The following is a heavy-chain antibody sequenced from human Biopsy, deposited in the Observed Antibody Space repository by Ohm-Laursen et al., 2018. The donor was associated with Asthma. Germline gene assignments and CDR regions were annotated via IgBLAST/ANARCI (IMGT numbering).Heavy chain of an antibody. D-gene: IGHD2-8*01. Sequence: SQTLSLTCALSRGPFRGYVWAWIRQPPGKGLEWIGDIPQGGATTVNPSLKRRVAISMDPSKIELNLSLRSFTAADTAVYYCASGPQWSGLDIWGQGTTVTVSS. CDR3: ASGPQWSGLDI. J-gene: IGHJ6*02. V-gene: IGHV4-34*09. CDR2: IPQGGAT. CDR1: RGPFRGYV.